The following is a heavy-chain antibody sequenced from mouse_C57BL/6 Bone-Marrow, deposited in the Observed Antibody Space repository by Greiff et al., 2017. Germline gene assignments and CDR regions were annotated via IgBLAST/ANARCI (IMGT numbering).Heavy chain of an antibody. CDR3: ARAGFYAMDY. CDR1: GYTFTSYW. V-gene: IGHV1-52*01. J-gene: IGHJ4*01. CDR2: IDPSDSET. Sequence: VQLQQPGAELVRPGSSVKLSCKASGYTFTSYWMHWVKQRPIKGLEWIGNIDPSDSETHYNQKFKDKATLTVDKSSSTAYMQLSSLTSEDSAVYYCARAGFYAMDYWGQGTSVTVSS.